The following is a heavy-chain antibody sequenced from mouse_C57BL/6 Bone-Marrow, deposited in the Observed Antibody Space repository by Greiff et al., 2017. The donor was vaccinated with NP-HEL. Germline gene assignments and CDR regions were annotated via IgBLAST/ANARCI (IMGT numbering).Heavy chain of an antibody. CDR3: ARSKAYYSNYVTFAY. V-gene: IGHV1-81*01. CDR2: IYPRSGNT. Sequence: QLQQSGAELARPGASVKLSCKASGYTFTSYGISWVKQRTGQGLEWIGEIYPRSGNTYYNEKFKGKATLTADKSSSTAYMELRSLTSEDSAVYFFARSKAYYSNYVTFAYWGQGTLVTVSA. CDR1: GYTFTSYG. D-gene: IGHD2-5*01. J-gene: IGHJ3*01.